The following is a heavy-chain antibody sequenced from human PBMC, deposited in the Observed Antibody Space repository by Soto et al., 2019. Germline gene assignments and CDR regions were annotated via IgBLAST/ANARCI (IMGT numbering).Heavy chain of an antibody. J-gene: IGHJ5*02. Sequence: PSETLSLTCTVSGGSISSYYWSWIRQPPGKGLEWIGYIYYSGSTNYNPSLKSRVTISVDTSENQFSLKLSSVTAADTAVYYCERDFTHNWFDPSGQGTLVTVYS. CDR3: ERDFTHNWFDP. CDR1: GGSISSYY. V-gene: IGHV4-59*01. CDR2: IYYSGST.